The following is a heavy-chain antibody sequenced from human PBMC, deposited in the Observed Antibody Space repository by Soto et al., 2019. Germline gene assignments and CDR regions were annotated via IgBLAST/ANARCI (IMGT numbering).Heavy chain of an antibody. J-gene: IGHJ4*02. CDR1: ENTLTDLT. D-gene: IGHD1-26*01. V-gene: IGHV1-24*01. CDR3: EAERKIVGSIGAFDF. CDR2: SAPEEGEP. Sequence: EASLKLSCKMPENTLTDLTIDCLRQAPGKGLEWMGRSAPEEGEPIYPQKFQGRVSMTEDPSTDTAYMELTSLRSEDTAVYFCEAERKIVGSIGAFDFWGQGTLVTVYS.